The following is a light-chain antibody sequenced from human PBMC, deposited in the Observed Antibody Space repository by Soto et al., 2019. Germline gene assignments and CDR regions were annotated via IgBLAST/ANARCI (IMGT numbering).Light chain of an antibody. CDR1: QRVLYSSNNKNY. V-gene: IGKV4-1*01. J-gene: IGKJ4*01. CDR2: WAS. CDR3: QQYFGIPFT. Sequence: DLVMTQSPDSLAISLGERATINCKSSQRVLYSSNNKNYLAWFQQKPRQPPKLLIYWASTRESGVPDRFSGSGSGTDFSPTISSLQAEDVAVYYCQQYFGIPFTFGGGTKVDIK.